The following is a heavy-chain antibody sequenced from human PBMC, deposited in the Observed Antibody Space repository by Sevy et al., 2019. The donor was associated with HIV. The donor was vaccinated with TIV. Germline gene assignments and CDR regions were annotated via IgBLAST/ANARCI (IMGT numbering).Heavy chain of an antibody. CDR1: GYTFTSYG. Sequence: ASVKVSCKASGYTFTSYGISWVRQAPGQGLEWMGWISAYNGNTNYAQKLQGRVTMTTDTSTSTAYMELRSLRSDDTAVYYCARDHRTGSSTSCYNYYYYGMDVWGQGTTVTVSS. D-gene: IGHD2-2*02. J-gene: IGHJ6*02. CDR2: ISAYNGNT. V-gene: IGHV1-18*01. CDR3: ARDHRTGSSTSCYNYYYYGMDV.